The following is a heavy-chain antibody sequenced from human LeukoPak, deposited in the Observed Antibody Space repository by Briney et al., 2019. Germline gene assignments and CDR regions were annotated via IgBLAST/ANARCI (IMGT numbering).Heavy chain of an antibody. CDR2: IYHSGST. CDR1: GGSISTYY. CDR3: ARDLGIAAAGKSYYYYMDV. D-gene: IGHD6-13*01. J-gene: IGHJ6*03. V-gene: IGHV4-38-2*02. Sequence: SETLSLTCTVSGGSISTYYWSRIRQPPGKGLEWIGSIYHSGSTYYNPSLKSRVTISVDTSKNQFSLKLSSVTAADTAVYYCARDLGIAAAGKSYYYYMDVWGKGTTVTVSS.